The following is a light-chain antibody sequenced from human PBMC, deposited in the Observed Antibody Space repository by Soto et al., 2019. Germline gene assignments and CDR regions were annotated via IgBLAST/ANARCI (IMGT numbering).Light chain of an antibody. V-gene: IGKV3-11*01. CDR3: QQRNNWPT. CDR2: DAS. Sequence: DIVLTQSPCTLSVSLGDRATLSCRASQIVSTFLAWYQHKSGQAPRLLIYDASNRATGIPARFSGSGSGTDFTITISLLEHEDFAVYYCQQRNNWPTFGQGTRLEIK. J-gene: IGKJ5*01. CDR1: QIVSTF.